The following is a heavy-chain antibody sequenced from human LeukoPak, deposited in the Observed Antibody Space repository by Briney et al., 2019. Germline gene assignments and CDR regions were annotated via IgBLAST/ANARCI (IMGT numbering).Heavy chain of an antibody. Sequence: GGSLRLSCAASGFTLSDYYMSWIRQAPGKGLEWVSHISGSGSTRIYADSVKGRFTISRDNAENSLYLQANSLRAEDTAVYYCARVGSIAAAGTPDYWGQGTLVTVSS. CDR3: ARVGSIAAAGTPDY. V-gene: IGHV3-11*01. J-gene: IGHJ4*02. D-gene: IGHD6-13*01. CDR2: ISGSGSTR. CDR1: GFTLSDYY.